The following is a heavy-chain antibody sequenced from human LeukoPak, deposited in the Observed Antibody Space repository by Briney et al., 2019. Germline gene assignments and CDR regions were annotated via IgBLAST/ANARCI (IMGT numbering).Heavy chain of an antibody. CDR3: ASPPVTTDYYGMDV. Sequence: GGSLRLSCAASGFTFSSYGMHWVRQAPGKGLGWVAVIWYDGSNKYYADSVKGRFTISRDNSKNTLYLQMNSLRAEDTAVYYCASPPVTTDYYGMDVWGKGTTVTVSS. CDR2: IWYDGSNK. J-gene: IGHJ6*04. CDR1: GFTFSSYG. V-gene: IGHV3-33*01. D-gene: IGHD4-17*01.